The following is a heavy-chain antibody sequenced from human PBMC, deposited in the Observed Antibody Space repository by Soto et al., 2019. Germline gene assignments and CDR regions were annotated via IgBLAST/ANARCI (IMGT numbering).Heavy chain of an antibody. J-gene: IGHJ4*02. V-gene: IGHV4-31*03. Sequence: PSETLSLTCIVSGGSINSGDYYWSWIRQHPGKGLEWIGYIYYSGSTYYNPSLKSRVTISVDTSKNQFSLKLRSVTAADTAVYYCARGEEGYCSVGSCYYFDYWGQGTLVTVSS. CDR3: ARGEEGYCSVGSCYYFDY. CDR2: IYYSGST. D-gene: IGHD2-15*01. CDR1: GGSINSGDYY.